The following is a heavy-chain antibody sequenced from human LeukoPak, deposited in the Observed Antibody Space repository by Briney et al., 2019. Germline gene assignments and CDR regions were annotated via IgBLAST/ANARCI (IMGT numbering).Heavy chain of an antibody. V-gene: IGHV3-30*04. CDR2: ISYDGSNK. J-gene: IGHJ4*02. CDR3: ARSRQLAPIDY. Sequence: GGSLRLSCAASGFTFSSYAMPRVRQAPGKGLEGVAVISYDGSNKYYADSVKGRFTISRDNSKNTLYLQMNSLRAEDTAVYYCARSRQLAPIDYWGQGTLVTVSS. D-gene: IGHD6-13*01. CDR1: GFTFSSYA.